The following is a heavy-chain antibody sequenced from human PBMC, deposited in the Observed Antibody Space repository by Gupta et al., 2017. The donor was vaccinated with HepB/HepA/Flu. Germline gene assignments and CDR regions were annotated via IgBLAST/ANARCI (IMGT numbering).Heavy chain of an antibody. J-gene: IGHJ6*02. Sequence: QGQLVESGGGVVQPGRSLRLSCAASGFSFSTYTMHWVRQAPGKGLEWVALISYDGSNKYYGDSVKGRLTISRDNSKNTLYLQMNSLRAEDTAVYYCARDLLLMTYGMDVWGQGTTVTVSS. V-gene: IGHV3-30-3*01. D-gene: IGHD2/OR15-2a*01. CDR3: ARDLLLMTYGMDV. CDR2: ISYDGSNK. CDR1: GFSFSTYT.